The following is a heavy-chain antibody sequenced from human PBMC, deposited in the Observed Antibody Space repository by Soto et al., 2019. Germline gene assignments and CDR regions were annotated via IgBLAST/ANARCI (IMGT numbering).Heavy chain of an antibody. CDR3: ARGYYDFWSGSWGRYGMDV. J-gene: IGHJ6*02. Sequence: QVQLVQSGAEVKKPGASVKVSCKASGYTFTSYGISWVRQAPGQGLEWMGWISAYNGNTNYAQKLQGRVTMTTDTTTSTAYMGLRSLGSDDKAVYYCARGYYDFWSGSWGRYGMDVWGQGTTVTVSS. V-gene: IGHV1-18*01. D-gene: IGHD3-3*01. CDR2: ISAYNGNT. CDR1: GYTFTSYG.